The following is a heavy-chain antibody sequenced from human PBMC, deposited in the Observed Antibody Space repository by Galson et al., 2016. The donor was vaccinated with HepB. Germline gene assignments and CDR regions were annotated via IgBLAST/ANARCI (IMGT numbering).Heavy chain of an antibody. D-gene: IGHD3-10*01. Sequence: SLRFSCAASGFNFSTFTVNWVRQVPGKGLEWVSSISSSSLYIYYADSLRGRFTVSRDNSKNSLFLQMNSLGAEDTAIYYCARWSRGTGSSLDFWGQGTLVTVSS. CDR1: GFNFSTFT. CDR2: ISSSSLYI. CDR3: ARWSRGTGSSLDF. J-gene: IGHJ4*02. V-gene: IGHV3-21*06.